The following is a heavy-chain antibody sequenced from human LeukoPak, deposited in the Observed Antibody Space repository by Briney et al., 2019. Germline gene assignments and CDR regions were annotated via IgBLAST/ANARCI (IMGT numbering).Heavy chain of an antibody. CDR3: ARYYYGSGSPLEAFDI. J-gene: IGHJ3*02. D-gene: IGHD3-10*01. V-gene: IGHV5-51*01. CDR1: GHSFTSYW. CDR2: IYPGDSDT. Sequence: GESLKISCQGSGHSFTSYWIGWVRQMPGKGLEWMGIIYPGDSDTRYSPSFQGQVTISADKSISTAYLQWSSLKASDTAMYYCARYYYGSGSPLEAFDIWGQGTMVTVSS.